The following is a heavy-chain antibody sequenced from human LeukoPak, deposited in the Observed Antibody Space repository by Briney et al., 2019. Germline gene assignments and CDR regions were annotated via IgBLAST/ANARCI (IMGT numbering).Heavy chain of an antibody. CDR3: ARDYYDSSGYFRLSGWFDP. V-gene: IGHV4-38-2*02. J-gene: IGHJ5*02. Sequence: PSETPSLTCAVSGYSISSGYYWGWIRQPPGKGLEWIGSIYHIGSTYYNPSLKSRVTVSVDTSKNQFSLKLSSVTAADTAVYYCARDYYDSSGYFRLSGWFDPWGQGTLVTVSS. CDR2: IYHIGST. D-gene: IGHD3-22*01. CDR1: GYSISSGYY.